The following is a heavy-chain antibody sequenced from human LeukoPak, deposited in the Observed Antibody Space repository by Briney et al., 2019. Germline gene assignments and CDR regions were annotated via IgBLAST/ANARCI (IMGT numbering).Heavy chain of an antibody. CDR2: ITSSGSSM. CDR1: GFTFSGYS. J-gene: IGHJ3*02. Sequence: PGGSLRLSCAGSGFTFSGYSLNWVRQAPGKGLEWVSSITSSGSSMYYADSVKGRFTISRDNAKNSPYLQMNSLRAEDTAVYYCARGYALVVVIQAFDIWGQGTMVTVSS. V-gene: IGHV3-21*01. D-gene: IGHD3-22*01. CDR3: ARGYALVVVIQAFDI.